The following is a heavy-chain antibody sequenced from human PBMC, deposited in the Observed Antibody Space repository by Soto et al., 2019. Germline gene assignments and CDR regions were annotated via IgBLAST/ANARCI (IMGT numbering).Heavy chain of an antibody. CDR2: ISYDGSNK. J-gene: IGHJ1*01. CDR3: ARRRGSGYYDSSGYYYGLAEYFQH. V-gene: IGHV3-30-3*01. D-gene: IGHD3-22*01. CDR1: GFTFSSYA. Sequence: GGSLRLSCAASGFTFSSYAMHWVRQAPGKGLEWVAVISYDGSNKYYADSEKGRFTISRDNSKNTLYLQMNSLRAEDTAVYYCARRRGSGYYDSSGYYYGLAEYFQHWGQGTLVTVSS.